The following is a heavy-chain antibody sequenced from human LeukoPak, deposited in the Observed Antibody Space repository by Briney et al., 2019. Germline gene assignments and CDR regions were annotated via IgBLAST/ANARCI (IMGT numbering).Heavy chain of an antibody. CDR2: INGGGNTT. CDR1: GFAFSSFA. V-gene: IGHV3-23*01. Sequence: GGSLRLSCAASGFAFSSFAMGWVRQSPGKGLEWLSTINGGGNTTFYADSVKGRFTISRDDSKNTLYLHMDSLRPDDTAIYYCTKELHVAVAVADYYYFYMDVWGRGTAVTVSS. D-gene: IGHD6-19*01. J-gene: IGHJ6*03. CDR3: TKELHVAVAVADYYYFYMDV.